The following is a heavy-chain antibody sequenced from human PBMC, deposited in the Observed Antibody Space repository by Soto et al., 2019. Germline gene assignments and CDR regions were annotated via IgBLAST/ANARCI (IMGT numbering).Heavy chain of an antibody. CDR2: ISAYNGNT. Sequence: GPSVKVSCKASGYTFTSYGISWVRQAPGQGLERIRWISAYNGNTNYAQKLQGRVTMTTDTSTSTAYMELRSLRSDYTAVYYCARVYYYDNSGLAFDIWGQGTMVTVSS. CDR3: ARVYYYDNSGLAFDI. CDR1: GYTFTSYG. V-gene: IGHV1-18*01. D-gene: IGHD3-22*01. J-gene: IGHJ3*02.